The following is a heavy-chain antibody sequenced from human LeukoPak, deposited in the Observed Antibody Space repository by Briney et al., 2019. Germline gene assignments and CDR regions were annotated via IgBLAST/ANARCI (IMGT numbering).Heavy chain of an antibody. CDR2: INPNSGGT. D-gene: IGHD6-6*01. V-gene: IGHV1-2*02. CDR3: ARDLVAARYEYYFDY. Sequence: GVSVKVSCKASGYTFTGYYMHWVRQAPGQGLEWMGWINPNSGGTNYAQKFQGRVTMTRDTSISTAYMELSRLRSDDTAVYYCARDLVAARYEYYFDYWGQGTLVTVSS. J-gene: IGHJ4*02. CDR1: GYTFTGYY.